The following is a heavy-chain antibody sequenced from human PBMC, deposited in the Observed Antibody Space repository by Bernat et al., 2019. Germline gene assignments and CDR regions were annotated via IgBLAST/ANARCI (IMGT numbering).Heavy chain of an antibody. CDR1: GFSLSTSGVG. CDR2: IYWDDDK. V-gene: IGHV2-5*02. Sequence: QITLKESGPTLVKPTQTLTLTCTFSGFSLSTSGVGVGWIRQPPGKALEWLALIYWDDDKCYSPSLKSRLTITKDTSKNQVVLTMTNMDPVDTATYYCAHSLVGATFADAFDIWGQGTMVTVSS. D-gene: IGHD1-26*01. J-gene: IGHJ3*02. CDR3: AHSLVGATFADAFDI.